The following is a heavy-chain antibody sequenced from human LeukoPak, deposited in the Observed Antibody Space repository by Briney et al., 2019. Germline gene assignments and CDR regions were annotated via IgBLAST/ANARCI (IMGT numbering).Heavy chain of an antibody. CDR3: ARGHVGYCSGGSCYSPTDDAFDI. Sequence: SETLSLTCAVYGGSFSGYYWSWIRQPPGKGLEWIGEINPSGSTNYNPSLKSRVTISVDTSKNQFSLKLSSVTAADTAVYYCARGHVGYCSGGSCYSPTDDAFDIWGQGTMVTVSS. CDR2: INPSGST. V-gene: IGHV4-34*01. J-gene: IGHJ3*02. CDR1: GGSFSGYY. D-gene: IGHD2-15*01.